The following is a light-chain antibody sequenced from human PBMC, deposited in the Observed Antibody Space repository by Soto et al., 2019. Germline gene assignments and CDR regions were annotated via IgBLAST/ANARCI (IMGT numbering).Light chain of an antibody. V-gene: IGKV1-5*03. Sequence: IQMTQSPSTLSASVGDRVTITCRASQSFSSWLAWYQQKPGKAPKLLIYKASTLESGVPSRFSGSGSGTEFTLTISSLQPDDFATYYCQQYISFPYTFGQGTKLEIK. J-gene: IGKJ2*01. CDR3: QQYISFPYT. CDR1: QSFSSW. CDR2: KAS.